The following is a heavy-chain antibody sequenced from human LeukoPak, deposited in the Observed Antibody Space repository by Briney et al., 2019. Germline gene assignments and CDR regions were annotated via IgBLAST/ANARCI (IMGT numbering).Heavy chain of an antibody. Sequence: GGSLRLSCAASGFTFDDYAMHWVRQAPGKGLERVSGISWNSGSIGYADSVKGRFTISRDNAKNSLYLQMNSLRAEDTALYYCAKVASVVAAPNSYYFDYWGQGTLVTVSS. CDR3: AKVASVVAAPNSYYFDY. CDR1: GFTFDDYA. CDR2: ISWNSGSI. V-gene: IGHV3-9*01. D-gene: IGHD2-15*01. J-gene: IGHJ4*02.